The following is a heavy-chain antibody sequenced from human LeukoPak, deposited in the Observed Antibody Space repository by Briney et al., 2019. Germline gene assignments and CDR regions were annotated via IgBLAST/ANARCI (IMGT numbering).Heavy chain of an antibody. CDR2: IYYSGST. CDR3: ARGVPTYYYDSSGARTLDD. Sequence: SQTLSLTCTVSGGSISSGGYYWSWIRQHPGKGLEWVGYIYYSGSTYYNPSLKSRVTISVDTSKNQFSLKLSSVTAADTAVYYCARGVPTYYYDSSGARTLDDCSQARLVTVYS. V-gene: IGHV4-31*03. D-gene: IGHD3-22*01. CDR1: GGSISSGGYY. J-gene: IGHJ4*02.